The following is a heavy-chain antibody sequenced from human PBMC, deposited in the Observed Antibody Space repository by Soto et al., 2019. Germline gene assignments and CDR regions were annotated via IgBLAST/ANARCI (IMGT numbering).Heavy chain of an antibody. CDR2: INWNSGSI. CDR3: AKDDYSSSSGMDY. J-gene: IGHJ4*02. Sequence: EVQLVESGGGLVQPGRSLRLSCAASGFTFDDYAMHWVRQAPGKGLEWVSSINWNSGSIGYADSVKGRFTISRDNAKNSLYLQMNSLRAEGAALYYCAKDDYSSSSGMDYWGQGTLVTVSS. V-gene: IGHV3-9*01. CDR1: GFTFDDYA. D-gene: IGHD6-6*01.